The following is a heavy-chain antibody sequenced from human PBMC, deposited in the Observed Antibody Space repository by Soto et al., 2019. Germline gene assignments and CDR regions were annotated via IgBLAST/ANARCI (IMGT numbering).Heavy chain of an antibody. CDR1: GFTFSTYG. CDR2: ISGRGGST. D-gene: IGHD1-1*01. J-gene: IGHJ5*02. Sequence: PGGSLRLSCAASGFTFSTYGMSWVRQAPGKGLEWVSAISGRGGSTYYADSVKGRFTISRDNSKNTLHLQMNSLRAEDTAIYYCXKDRVTGNDPVLLLLDPWGQGTLVTVSS. V-gene: IGHV3-23*01. CDR3: XKDRVTGNDPVLLLLDP.